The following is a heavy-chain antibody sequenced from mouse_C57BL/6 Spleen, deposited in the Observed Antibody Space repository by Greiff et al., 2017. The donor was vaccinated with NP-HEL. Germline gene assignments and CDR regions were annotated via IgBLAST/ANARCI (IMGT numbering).Heavy chain of an antibody. J-gene: IGHJ2*01. V-gene: IGHV5-4*01. CDR2: ISDGGSYT. D-gene: IGHD2-3*01. CDR1: GFTFSSYA. CDR3: ARDDGYYYCDY. Sequence: EVKLVESGGGLVKPGGSLKLSCAASGFTFSSYAMSWVRQTPEKRLEWVATISDGGSYTYYPDNVKGRFTISRDNAKNNLYLQMSHLKSEDTAMYYGARDDGYYYCDYWGQGTTLTGSS.